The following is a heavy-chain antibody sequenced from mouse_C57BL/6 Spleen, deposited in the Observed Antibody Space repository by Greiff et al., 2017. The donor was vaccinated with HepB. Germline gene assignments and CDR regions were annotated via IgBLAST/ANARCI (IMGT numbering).Heavy chain of an antibody. V-gene: IGHV3-6*01. J-gene: IGHJ2*01. CDR3: ARGAPGDY. CDR1: GYSITSGYY. CDR2: ISYDGSN. Sequence: LLESGPGLVKPSQSLSLTCSVTGYSITSGYYWNWIRQFPGNKLEWMGYISYDGSNNYNPSLKNRISITRDTSKNQFFLKLNSVTTEDTATYYCARGAPGDYWGQGTTLTVSS.